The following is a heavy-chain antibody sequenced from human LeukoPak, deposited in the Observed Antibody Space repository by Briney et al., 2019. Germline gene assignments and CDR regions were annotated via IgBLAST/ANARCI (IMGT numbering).Heavy chain of an antibody. CDR3: ARDVTVADT. CDR1: RYSFTSDG. Sequence: ASVKVSCKASRYSFTSDGLSWVRQAPGQGLEGMGWISAYNGNTKYAQRLQSRVTLTTDTSTSTAYMELRSLRSDDTAVYYCARDVTVADTWGQGTLVTVSS. J-gene: IGHJ4*02. CDR2: ISAYNGNT. V-gene: IGHV1-18*01. D-gene: IGHD6-19*01.